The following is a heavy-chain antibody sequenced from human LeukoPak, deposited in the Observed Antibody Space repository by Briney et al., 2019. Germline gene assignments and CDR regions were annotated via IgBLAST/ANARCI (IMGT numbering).Heavy chain of an antibody. CDR1: GFTFSDYY. V-gene: IGHV3-11*01. CDR2: ISNSGSTI. CDR3: ARDPLYGSSWYGRYYYYMDV. D-gene: IGHD6-13*01. Sequence: PGGSLRLSCAASGFTFSDYYMSWIRQAPGKGLEWVSHISNSGSTIYYADSVKGRFTISRDNAKNSLYLHMNSLRAEDTAVYYCARDPLYGSSWYGRYYYYMDVWGKGTTVTVSS. J-gene: IGHJ6*03.